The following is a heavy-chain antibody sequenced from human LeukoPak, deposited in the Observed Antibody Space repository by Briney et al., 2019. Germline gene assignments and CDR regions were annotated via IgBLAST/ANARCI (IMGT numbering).Heavy chain of an antibody. J-gene: IGHJ4*02. Sequence: PGGSLRLSCAASGFTFSDYYMSWIRQAPGKGLEWVSYISSGGSTIYYADSVKRRFTISRDNAKNSLYLQMNSLSAEDTAVYYCARHLVVATYDYWGQGTLVTVSS. CDR1: GFTFSDYY. CDR3: ARHLVVATYDY. D-gene: IGHD2-21*01. CDR2: ISSGGSTI. V-gene: IGHV3-11*01.